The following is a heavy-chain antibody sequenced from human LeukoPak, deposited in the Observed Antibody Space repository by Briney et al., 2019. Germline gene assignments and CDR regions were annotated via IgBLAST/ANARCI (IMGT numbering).Heavy chain of an antibody. V-gene: IGHV3-23*01. J-gene: IGHJ3*02. CDR1: GFTFSSYA. Sequence: GGSLRLSCAASGFTFSSYAMSWVRQAPGKGLEWVSAISGSGGSTYYADSVKGRFTISRDNSKNTLYLQMISLRAEDTAVYYCAKVMYRGATFPPDAFDIWGQGTMVTVSS. CDR2: ISGSGGST. CDR3: AKVMYRGATFPPDAFDI. D-gene: IGHD1-26*01.